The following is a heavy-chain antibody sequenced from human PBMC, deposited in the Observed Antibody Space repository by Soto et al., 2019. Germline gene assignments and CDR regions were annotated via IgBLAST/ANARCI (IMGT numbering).Heavy chain of an antibody. Sequence: GGSLRLSCAASGFTFSSYAMHWVRQAQGKGLGWVAVISYDGSNKYYADSVKGRFTISRDNSKNTLHLQMNSLRAEDTAVYYCARDHTSSSWYYYYYYGMDVWGQGTTVTVSS. CDR2: ISYDGSNK. D-gene: IGHD6-13*01. V-gene: IGHV3-30-3*01. CDR1: GFTFSSYA. J-gene: IGHJ6*02. CDR3: ARDHTSSSWYYYYYYGMDV.